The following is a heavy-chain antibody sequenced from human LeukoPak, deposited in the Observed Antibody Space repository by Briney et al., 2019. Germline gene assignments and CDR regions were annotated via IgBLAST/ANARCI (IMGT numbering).Heavy chain of an antibody. CDR2: ISWNSGSI. Sequence: GGSLRLSCAASGFTFDDYAMHWVRQAPGKGLEWVSGISWNSGSIGYADSVKGRFTISRDNAKNSLYLQMNSLRAEDTALYYCAKDYRYSSGYLGYYFDYWGQGTLVTVSS. V-gene: IGHV3-9*01. CDR3: AKDYRYSSGYLGYYFDY. D-gene: IGHD3-22*01. CDR1: GFTFDDYA. J-gene: IGHJ4*02.